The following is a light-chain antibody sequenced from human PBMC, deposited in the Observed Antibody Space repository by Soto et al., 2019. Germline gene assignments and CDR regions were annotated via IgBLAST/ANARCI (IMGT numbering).Light chain of an antibody. Sequence: QSALTQPASVSGSPGQSITISCTGTSSDVGGYNYVSWYQQHPGKAPKLMIYEVSNRPSGVSNRVSGSKSGNTASLTISGLQAEDEADYYCSSYTRSSPYVFGTGTKLTVL. J-gene: IGLJ1*01. CDR1: SSDVGGYNY. CDR3: SSYTRSSPYV. CDR2: EVS. V-gene: IGLV2-14*01.